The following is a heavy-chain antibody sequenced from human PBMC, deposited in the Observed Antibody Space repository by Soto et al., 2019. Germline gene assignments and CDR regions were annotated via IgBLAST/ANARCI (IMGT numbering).Heavy chain of an antibody. D-gene: IGHD2-15*01. J-gene: IGHJ4*02. V-gene: IGHV3-53*01. CDR3: ARDGSGPFGY. Sequence: AGGSLRLSCAAPGFGVSKKHNSLFRQAPGKGLEWVSLIHIDGNTYYTDAVKGRFTISRDYSKNTLFLQMNNLRAEDTALYYCARDGSGPFGYWGQGTQVTVSS. CDR2: IHIDGNT. CDR1: GFGVSKKH.